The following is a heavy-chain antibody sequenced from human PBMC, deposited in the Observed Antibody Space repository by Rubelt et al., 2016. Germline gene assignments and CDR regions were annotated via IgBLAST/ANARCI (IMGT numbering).Heavy chain of an antibody. D-gene: IGHD5-12*01. V-gene: IGHV1-18*01. CDR2: ISAYNGNT. CDR3: ARDPSTRFTSTGWFDP. J-gene: IGHJ5*02. Sequence: QVQLVQSGAEVKKPGASVKVSCKASGYTFTSYGISWVRQAPGQGLEWMGWISAYNGNTNYAQKLQGRVTMNTDTSTSTAYMELRGLRSDDTGVYYCARDPSTRFTSTGWFDPWGQGTLVTVSS. CDR1: GYTFTSYG.